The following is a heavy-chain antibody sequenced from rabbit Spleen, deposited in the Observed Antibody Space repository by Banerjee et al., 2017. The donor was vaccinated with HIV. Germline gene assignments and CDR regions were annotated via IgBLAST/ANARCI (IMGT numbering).Heavy chain of an antibody. CDR2: IYAGSSDNT. V-gene: IGHV1S45*01. Sequence: QEQLEASGGDLVKPEGSLTLTCTASGFSFSSKLYMCWVRQAPGKGLEWTACIYAGSSDNTYYANWVNGRFTISKTSSTTVTLQMTSLTAADTATYFCAKSDNSDWCGFGLWGQGTLVTVS. CDR3: AKSDNSDWCGFGL. CDR1: GFSFSSKLY. J-gene: IGHJ4*01. D-gene: IGHD4-1*01.